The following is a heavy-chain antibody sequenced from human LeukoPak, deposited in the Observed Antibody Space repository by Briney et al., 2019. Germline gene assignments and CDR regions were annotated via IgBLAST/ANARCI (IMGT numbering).Heavy chain of an antibody. J-gene: IGHJ5*02. CDR1: GGSFSGYY. CDR2: VNHSGST. D-gene: IGHD2-15*01. Sequence: SETLSLTCAVYGGSFSGYYWSWIRQPPGKGLEWIGEVNHSGSTNYNPPLKSRVTISVDTSRNQFSLKLSSVTAADTAVYFCATKPGGYCSASTCFWEAPWGQGTLVTVSS. V-gene: IGHV4-34*01. CDR3: ATKPGGYCSASTCFWEAP.